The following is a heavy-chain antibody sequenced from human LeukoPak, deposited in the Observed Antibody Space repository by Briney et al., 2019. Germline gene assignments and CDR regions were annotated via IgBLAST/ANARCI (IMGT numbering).Heavy chain of an antibody. V-gene: IGHV3-33*01. J-gene: IGHJ4*02. CDR2: IWYDGSNK. CDR3: ARDKRSLLNYRYCSGGSCPADGDFDY. D-gene: IGHD2-15*01. Sequence: GGSLRLSCAASGFTFSSYGMHWVRQAPGKGLEWVAVIWYDGSNKYYVDSVKGRFTISRDNAKNSLYLQMNSLRAEDTAVYYCARDKRSLLNYRYCSGGSCPADGDFDYWGQGTLVTVSS. CDR1: GFTFSSYG.